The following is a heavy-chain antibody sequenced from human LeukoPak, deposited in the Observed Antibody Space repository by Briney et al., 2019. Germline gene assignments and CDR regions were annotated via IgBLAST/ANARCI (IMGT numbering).Heavy chain of an antibody. CDR2: INPNSGGT. J-gene: IGHJ4*02. Sequence: ASVKVSCKASGYTFIGYYMHWVRQAPGQGLEWMGWINPNSGGTNYAQKFQGRVTMTRDTSISTAYMELSRLRSDDTAVYYCARVRDSSGWYAYFDYWGQGTLVTVSS. D-gene: IGHD6-19*01. CDR3: ARVRDSSGWYAYFDY. V-gene: IGHV1-2*02. CDR1: GYTFIGYY.